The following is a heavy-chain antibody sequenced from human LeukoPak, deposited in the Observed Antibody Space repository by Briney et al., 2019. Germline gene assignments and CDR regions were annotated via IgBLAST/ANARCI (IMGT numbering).Heavy chain of an antibody. CDR1: GGSLSGYY. Sequence: TSSETLSLTCAVYGGSLSGYYWTWIRQSPGKGLEWIGQINHSGSTNYNPSLKSRVTISVDTSKNQFSLKLSSVTAADTAVYYCARELGVFFWGQGTLVTVSS. V-gene: IGHV4-34*01. J-gene: IGHJ4*02. CDR2: INHSGST. D-gene: IGHD2-8*01. CDR3: ARELGVFF.